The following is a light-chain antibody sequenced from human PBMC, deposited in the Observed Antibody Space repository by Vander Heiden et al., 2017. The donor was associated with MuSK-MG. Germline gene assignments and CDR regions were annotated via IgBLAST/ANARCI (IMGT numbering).Light chain of an antibody. V-gene: IGKV1-39*01. Sequence: DIQMTQSPSSLSASVGDRITLTCRASQSIRTSLNWYQQRPGKGPKLLIYAASNLQTGVPSRFSGSGSGTDFTLTISELHPEDFATYYCQQGVRTPLTFGHGTKVEIK. CDR1: QSIRTS. J-gene: IGKJ3*01. CDR2: AAS. CDR3: QQGVRTPLT.